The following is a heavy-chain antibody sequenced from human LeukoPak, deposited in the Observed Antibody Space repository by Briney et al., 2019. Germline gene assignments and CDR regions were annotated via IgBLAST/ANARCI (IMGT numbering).Heavy chain of an antibody. CDR3: ARSPVQVQTWSLNWFDP. D-gene: IGHD3-16*02. J-gene: IGHJ5*02. Sequence: ASVKVSCKASGYTFTSYGISWVRQAPGQGLEWMGWISAYNGNTNYAQKLQGRVTMTTDTSTSTAYMELRSLRSDDTAVYYCARSPVQVQTWSLNWFDPWGKGTLVTVSS. CDR2: ISAYNGNT. CDR1: GYTFTSYG. V-gene: IGHV1-18*01.